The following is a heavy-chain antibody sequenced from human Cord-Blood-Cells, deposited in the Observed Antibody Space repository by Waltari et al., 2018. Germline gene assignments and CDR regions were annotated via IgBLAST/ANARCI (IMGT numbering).Heavy chain of an antibody. CDR2: IIPIFGTA. CDR3: ARDSRYCSSTSCYWFDP. J-gene: IGHJ5*02. Sequence: QVQLVQSGAEVKKPGSSVKVSCKASGGTFSSYAISWVRQAPGQGLEWMGGIIPIFGTANYAQKFQGRGTITANESTSTAYMELSSLRSEDTAVYYCARDSRYCSSTSCYWFDPWGQGTLVTVSS. CDR1: GGTFSSYA. D-gene: IGHD2-2*01. V-gene: IGHV1-69*12.